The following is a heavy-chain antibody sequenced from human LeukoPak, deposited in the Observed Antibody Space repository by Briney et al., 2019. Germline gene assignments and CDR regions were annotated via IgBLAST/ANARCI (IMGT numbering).Heavy chain of an antibody. Sequence: ASVKVSCKASGYTFTDYSVNWVRQAPGQGLEWMGWMNPNSGNTGYAQKFQGRVTITRNTSISTAYMELSSLRSEDTAVYYCARDFTNEGGNWFDPWGQGTLVTVSS. CDR1: GYTFTDYS. CDR3: ARDFTNEGGNWFDP. CDR2: MNPNSGNT. J-gene: IGHJ5*02. D-gene: IGHD1-1*01. V-gene: IGHV1-8*01.